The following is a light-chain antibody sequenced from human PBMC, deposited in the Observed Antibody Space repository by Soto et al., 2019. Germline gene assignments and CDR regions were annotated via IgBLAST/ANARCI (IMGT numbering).Light chain of an antibody. CDR1: QTISSW. V-gene: IGKV1-5*03. CDR3: QHYNSYPEA. J-gene: IGKJ1*01. Sequence: IQMTQSTSTLSGSVGPRVTITFEASQTISSWLAWYQQKPGKAPKLLIYKASTLKSGVPSRFSGSGSGTEFTLTISSLQPDDFATYYCQHYNSYPEAFGQGTKVDIK. CDR2: KAS.